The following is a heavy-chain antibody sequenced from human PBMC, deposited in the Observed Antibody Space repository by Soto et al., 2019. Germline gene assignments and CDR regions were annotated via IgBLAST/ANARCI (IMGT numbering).Heavy chain of an antibody. CDR1: GYTFTGYY. J-gene: IGHJ4*02. Sequence: ASVKVSCKASGYTFTGYYMHWVRQAPGQGLEWMGWINPNSGGTNYAQKFQGWVTMTRDTSISTAYMELSRLRSDDTAVYYCAREGQFPSYDILTGYFDYWGQGTLVTVSS. V-gene: IGHV1-2*04. D-gene: IGHD3-9*01. CDR3: AREGQFPSYDILTGYFDY. CDR2: INPNSGGT.